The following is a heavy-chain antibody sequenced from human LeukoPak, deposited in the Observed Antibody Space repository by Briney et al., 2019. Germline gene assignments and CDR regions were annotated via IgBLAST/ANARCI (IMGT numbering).Heavy chain of an antibody. D-gene: IGHD3-3*01. CDR2: IYYSGST. CDR3: ARGGYDFWSGYYMGFDY. CDR1: GGSISSYY. J-gene: IGHJ4*02. Sequence: SETLSLTCTVSGGSISSYYWSWIRQPAGKGLEWIGYIYYSGSTNYNPSLKSRVTISVDTSKNQFSLKLSSVTAADTAVYYCARGGYDFWSGYYMGFDYWGQGTLVTVSS. V-gene: IGHV4-59*08.